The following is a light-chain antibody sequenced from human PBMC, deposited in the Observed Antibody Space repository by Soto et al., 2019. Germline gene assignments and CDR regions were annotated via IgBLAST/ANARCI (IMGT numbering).Light chain of an antibody. V-gene: IGKV1-39*01. CDR1: QSISSY. J-gene: IGKJ2*01. CDR3: QQSYSTPPS. Sequence: DIQMTQSPSSLSASVGDRVTITCRASQSISSYLNWYQQKPGKAPKLLIYAASSLQSGVPSRFSGSGSGTDFTLTISSLQPEDFACYCCQQSYSTPPSFGQGTKLEIK. CDR2: AAS.